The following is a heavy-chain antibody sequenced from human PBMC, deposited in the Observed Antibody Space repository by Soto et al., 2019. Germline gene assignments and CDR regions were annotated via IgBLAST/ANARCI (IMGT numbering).Heavy chain of an antibody. CDR1: GFTFSSYS. V-gene: IGHV3-48*02. J-gene: IGHJ5*02. D-gene: IGHD3-16*01. Sequence: EVQLVESGGGLVQPGGSLRLSCAASGFTFSSYSMNWVRQAPGKGLEWVSYISSSSSTIYYADSVKGRFTISRDNAKNSLYLQMNSLREEDTAVYDCARERIYVGGGQRNWFDPWGQGPLVTVSS. CDR2: ISSSSSTI. CDR3: ARERIYVGGGQRNWFDP.